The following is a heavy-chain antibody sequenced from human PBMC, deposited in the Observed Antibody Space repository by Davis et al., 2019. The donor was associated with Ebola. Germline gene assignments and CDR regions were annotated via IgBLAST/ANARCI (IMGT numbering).Heavy chain of an antibody. CDR2: INGDNGNT. D-gene: IGHD2-15*01. V-gene: IGHV1-3*01. CDR3: ARRYCSGSSFNSWQYNYFDP. Sequence: AASVKVSCKASGYTFTTYAIHWVRQAPGQRLEWMGWINGDNGNTASSQNFQGRLTITRETSATTAYMELSSLRSEDTAIYYCARRYCSGSSFNSWQYNYFDPWGQGTLVTVSP. J-gene: IGHJ5*02. CDR1: GYTFTTYA.